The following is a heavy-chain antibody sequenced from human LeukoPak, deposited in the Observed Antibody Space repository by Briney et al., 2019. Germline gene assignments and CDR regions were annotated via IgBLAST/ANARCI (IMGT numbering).Heavy chain of an antibody. D-gene: IGHD2-21*01. J-gene: IGHJ4*02. CDR2: LNPNSGGT. Sequence: GASVRGPSKASGYPFPPHFIHWVRPAPGQGPAWMGRLNPNSGGTNYSQKFQGGVTLTRDSSISTAYMELSRLRSDDTAVYYCARDSADRRVVVITLPFDYWGQGTVVTVSS. CDR3: ARDSADRRVVVITLPFDY. V-gene: IGHV1-2*06. CDR1: GYPFPPHF.